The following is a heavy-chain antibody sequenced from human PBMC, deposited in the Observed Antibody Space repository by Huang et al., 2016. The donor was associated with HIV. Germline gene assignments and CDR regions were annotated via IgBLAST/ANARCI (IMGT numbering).Heavy chain of an antibody. J-gene: IGHJ4*02. D-gene: IGHD6-19*01. CDR3: ARDRGAVAGTSPGY. V-gene: IGHV1-18*01. CDR1: GYTFTSYG. CDR2: ISANNGHT. Sequence: QVQLVQSGAEVKKPGASVKVSCKASGYTFTSYGISWGRQAPGQGLEWMGWISANNGHTNYAQKRQGRVTMTTETSTSTAYMELRSLRSDDTAVYYCARDRGAVAGTSPGYWGQGTLVTVSS.